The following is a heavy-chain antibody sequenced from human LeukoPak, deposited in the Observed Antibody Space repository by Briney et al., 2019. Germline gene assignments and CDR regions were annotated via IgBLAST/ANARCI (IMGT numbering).Heavy chain of an antibody. V-gene: IGHV3-21*01. CDR1: GFSFSSFR. Sequence: PRGSLRLSCAASGFSFSSFRMNWVRQAPGKGLEWVSSISSSSSYIEYADSVKGRFTISRDNAKNSLFLQMNSLRAEDTAVYYCARGYSSAWYYLDYWGQGTLVTVSS. CDR2: ISSSSSYI. D-gene: IGHD6-19*01. CDR3: ARGYSSAWYYLDY. J-gene: IGHJ4*02.